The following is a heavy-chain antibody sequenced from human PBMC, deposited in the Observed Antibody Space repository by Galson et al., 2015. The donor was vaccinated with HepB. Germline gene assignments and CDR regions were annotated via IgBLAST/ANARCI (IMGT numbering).Heavy chain of an antibody. V-gene: IGHV3-72*01. Sequence: SLRLSCAASGFNFIDHYIDWVRQAPGKGLEWIGRIRNKANGYTTEYAASVKGRFTISRDDSYNSLYLQLNSLKTEDTAVYYCATRVGGAAAYWGQGTLVTVSS. CDR3: ATRVGGAAAY. CDR1: GFNFIDHY. J-gene: IGHJ4*02. D-gene: IGHD1-26*01. CDR2: IRNKANGYTT.